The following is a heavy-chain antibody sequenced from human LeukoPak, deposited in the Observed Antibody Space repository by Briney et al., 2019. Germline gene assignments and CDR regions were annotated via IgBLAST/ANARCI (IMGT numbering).Heavy chain of an antibody. V-gene: IGHV1-24*01. CDR1: GYTLTELS. Sequence: ASVKVSCKVSGYTLTELSMHWVRQAPGKGLEWMGGFDPEDGETIYAQKFQGRVTMTEDTSTDTAYMELSSLRSEDTAVYYCATGIPKLAVAKEWGQGTLVTVSS. J-gene: IGHJ4*02. CDR2: FDPEDGET. CDR3: ATGIPKLAVAKE. D-gene: IGHD6-19*01.